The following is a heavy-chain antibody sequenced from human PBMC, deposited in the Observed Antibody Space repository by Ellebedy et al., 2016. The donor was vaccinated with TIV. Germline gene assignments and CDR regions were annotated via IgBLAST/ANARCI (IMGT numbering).Heavy chain of an antibody. V-gene: IGHV3-30*02. J-gene: IGHJ4*02. CDR1: GFTFSSYG. Sequence: GESLKISCAASGFTFSSYGMHWVRQAPGKGLEWVAFIRYDGSNKYYADSVKGRFTISRDNSKNTLYLQMNSLRAEDTAVYYCAKERWGRAYYFDYWGQGTLVTVSS. CDR2: IRYDGSNK. CDR3: AKERWGRAYYFDY. D-gene: IGHD1-26*01.